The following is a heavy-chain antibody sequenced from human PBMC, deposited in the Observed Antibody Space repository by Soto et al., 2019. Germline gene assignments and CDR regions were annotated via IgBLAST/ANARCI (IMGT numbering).Heavy chain of an antibody. J-gene: IGHJ1*01. V-gene: IGHV3-30-3*01. D-gene: IGHD6-19*01. CDR1: GVTFSSYA. CDR3: ATPGEPSIAVAGRDFQQ. Sequence: GGSLRLSCAASGVTFSSYAMHWVRQAPGKGLEWVAVISYDGSNKYYADSVKGRFTISRDNSKNTLYLQMNSLRAEDTAVYYCATPGEPSIAVAGRDFQQCGQGTLVPVSS. CDR2: ISYDGSNK.